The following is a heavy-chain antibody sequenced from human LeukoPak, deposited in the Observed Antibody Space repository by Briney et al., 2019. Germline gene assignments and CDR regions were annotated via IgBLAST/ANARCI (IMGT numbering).Heavy chain of an antibody. CDR2: IYYSGST. V-gene: IGHV4-39*07. Sequence: PSETLSLTCTVSGGSISSSSYYWGWIRQPPGKGLEWLGSIYYSGSTYYNPSLKSRVTISVDTSKNQFSLKLSSVTAADTAVYYCARARSSGWYDIFDYWGQGTLVTVSS. CDR3: ARARSSGWYDIFDY. CDR1: GGSISSSSYY. D-gene: IGHD6-19*01. J-gene: IGHJ4*02.